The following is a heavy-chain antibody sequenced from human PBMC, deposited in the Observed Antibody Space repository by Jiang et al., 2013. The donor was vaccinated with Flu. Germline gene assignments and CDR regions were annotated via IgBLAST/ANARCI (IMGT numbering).Heavy chain of an antibody. V-gene: IGHV3-30-3*01. CDR2: ISYDGSNK. CDR1: GSTFSSYA. J-gene: IGHJ4*02. CDR3: ARDSYSLDYGGNSFDY. D-gene: IGHD4-23*01. Sequence: VQLVESGGGVVQPGRSLRLSCAASGSTFSSYAMHWVRQAPGKGLEWVAVISYDGSNKYYADSVKGRFTISRDNSKNTLYLQMNSLRAEDTAVYYCARDSYSLDYGGNSFDYWGQGTLVTVSS.